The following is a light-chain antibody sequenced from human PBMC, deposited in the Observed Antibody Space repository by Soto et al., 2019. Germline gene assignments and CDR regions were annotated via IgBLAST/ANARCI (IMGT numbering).Light chain of an antibody. V-gene: IGKV1-9*01. CDR1: QGISSY. CDR3: QQLNSYPQT. CDR2: AAS. Sequence: DIQLTQSPSFLSASVGDRVTITCRASQGISSYLAWYQQKPGKAPKLLIYAASTLQSGVPSRFSGSGSGTEFTLTISSLQPEDFATYYYQQLNSYPQTFGPGTKVDIK. J-gene: IGKJ3*01.